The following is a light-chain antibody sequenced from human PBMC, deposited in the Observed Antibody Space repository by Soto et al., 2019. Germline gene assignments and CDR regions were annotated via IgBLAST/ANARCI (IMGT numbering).Light chain of an antibody. Sequence: QSVLTQPASVSGSPGQSITISCTGTSSDVRTYNLVSWYQQHPGKAPKLMIYEVSKWPSGVSNRFSGSKSGNTASLTISGLQAEDEADYYCCSYAAGNTYVFGTGTKVTVL. CDR3: CSYAAGNTYV. J-gene: IGLJ1*01. V-gene: IGLV2-23*02. CDR1: SSDVRTYNL. CDR2: EVS.